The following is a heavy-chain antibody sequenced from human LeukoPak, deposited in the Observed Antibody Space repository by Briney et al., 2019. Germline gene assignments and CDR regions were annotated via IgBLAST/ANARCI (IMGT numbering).Heavy chain of an antibody. J-gene: IGHJ4*02. Sequence: ASVKVSCKTSGYTFTSYALNWVRQAPGQGLEWMGWISAYNGSTNYAQKLQGRVTMTTDTSTSTAYMELRSLRSDDTAVYYCARVFGSSSSDGWYFDYWGQGTLVTVSS. CDR1: GYTFTSYA. V-gene: IGHV1-18*01. D-gene: IGHD6-6*01. CDR2: ISAYNGST. CDR3: ARVFGSSSSDGWYFDY.